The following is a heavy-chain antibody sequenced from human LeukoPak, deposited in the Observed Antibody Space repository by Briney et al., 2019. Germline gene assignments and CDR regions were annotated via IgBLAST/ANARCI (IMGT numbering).Heavy chain of an antibody. CDR1: GFSLATSGVG. J-gene: IGHJ4*02. CDR2: IYWDDDE. V-gene: IGHV2-5*02. D-gene: IGHD5-12*01. CDR3: AHKRMYGGYHRGFDY. Sequence: SGPTLLNPTPTLTLTFTFSGFSLATSGVGVGWIRQPPGKALEWLAVIYWDDDERHNPSLRSRLTITKDTSKNQVVLTLTNVDPVDTATYYCAHKRMYGGYHRGFDYWGQGILVTVSS.